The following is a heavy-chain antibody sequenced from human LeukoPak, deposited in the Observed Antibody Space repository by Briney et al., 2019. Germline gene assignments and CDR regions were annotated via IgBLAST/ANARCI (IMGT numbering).Heavy chain of an antibody. J-gene: IGHJ4*02. Sequence: SETLSLTCTVSGGSISGTDYYWGWIRQPPGKGLEWIGYIYYSGSTNYNPSLKSRVTISVDTSKNQFSLKLSSVTAADTAVYYCARVSRPRGYSYGPFPFDYWGQGTLVTVSS. CDR3: ARVSRPRGYSYGPFPFDY. D-gene: IGHD5-18*01. CDR2: IYYSGST. V-gene: IGHV4-61*08. CDR1: GGSISGTDYY.